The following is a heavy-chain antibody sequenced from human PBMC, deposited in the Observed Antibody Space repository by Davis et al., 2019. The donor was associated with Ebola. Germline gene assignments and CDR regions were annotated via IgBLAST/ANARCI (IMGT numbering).Heavy chain of an antibody. CDR1: GYTFTSNG. Sequence: AASVKVSCKASGYTFTSNGISWVRQAPGQGLEWMGWISPYNGNTDYAQKLQGRVTMTTDTSTSTAYMELRSLRSDDTAVYYCARGITMIVENNWFDPWGQGTLVTVSS. J-gene: IGHJ5*02. CDR2: ISPYNGNT. CDR3: ARGITMIVENNWFDP. V-gene: IGHV1-18*04. D-gene: IGHD3-22*01.